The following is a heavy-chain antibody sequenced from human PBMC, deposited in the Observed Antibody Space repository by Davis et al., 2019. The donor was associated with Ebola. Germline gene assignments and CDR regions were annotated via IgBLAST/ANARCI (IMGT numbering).Heavy chain of an antibody. CDR1: GGSISSGGYY. V-gene: IGHV4-31*03. Sequence: MPSETLSLTCTVSGGSISSGGYYWSWIRQLPRKGLEWIGYIYYSGSTYYNPSLKSRVTISVDTSKNQFSLKLSSVTAADTAVYYCAREGGYCDSTSCIYYYYYYMDVWGKGTTVTVSS. D-gene: IGHD2-2*01. CDR2: IYYSGST. CDR3: AREGGYCDSTSCIYYYYYYMDV. J-gene: IGHJ6*03.